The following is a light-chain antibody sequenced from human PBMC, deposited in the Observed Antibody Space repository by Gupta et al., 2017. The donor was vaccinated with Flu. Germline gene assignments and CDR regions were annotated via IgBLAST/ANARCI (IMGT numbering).Light chain of an antibody. CDR1: QSISRY. V-gene: IGKV1-39*01. CDR3: HQTVTIPWT. Sequence: DIQMTQSPSSLSASVGDRVIITCRASQSISRYLHWYQVKGGKAPKLLIYAASNLQTGVPSRFSGSGSGTEFTLTIIRLQPEDFGTFYCHQTVTIPWTSGQGT. J-gene: IGKJ1*01. CDR2: AAS.